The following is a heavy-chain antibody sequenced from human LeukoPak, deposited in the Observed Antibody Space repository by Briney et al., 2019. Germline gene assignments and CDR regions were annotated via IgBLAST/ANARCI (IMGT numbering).Heavy chain of an antibody. CDR3: ARHEGGGLFDY. V-gene: IGHV5-51*01. CDR2: IYPGDSDT. J-gene: IGHJ4*02. CDR1: GYSFTSHW. Sequence: LGESMKISCKGSGYSFTSHWIGWVRQMPGKGLEWMGIIYPGDSDTRYSPSFHGQVSISVDKSSSTAYLQWSSLKASDTAMYYCARHEGGGLFDYWGQGTLVTVPS. D-gene: IGHD3-10*01.